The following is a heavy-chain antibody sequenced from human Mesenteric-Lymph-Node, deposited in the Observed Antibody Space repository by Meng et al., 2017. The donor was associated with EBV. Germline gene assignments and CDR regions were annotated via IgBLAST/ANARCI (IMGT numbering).Heavy chain of an antibody. CDR1: GFTFSSYW. J-gene: IGHJ5*02. CDR3: AREDCSSTSCYEWGFDP. D-gene: IGHD2-2*01. CDR2: INGDGSSK. Sequence: VQLVESGGGLVKPGGALRLSCAAWGFTFSSYWMHWVRQAPGKGLVWVSRINGDGSSKSYADSVKGRFTISRDNAKNTLYLQMHSLRAEDTAVYYCAREDCSSTSCYEWGFDPWGQGTLVTVSS. V-gene: IGHV3-74*01.